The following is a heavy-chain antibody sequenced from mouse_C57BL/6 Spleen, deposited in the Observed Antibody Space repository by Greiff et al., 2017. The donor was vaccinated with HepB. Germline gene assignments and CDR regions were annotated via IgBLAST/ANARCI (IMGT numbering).Heavy chain of an antibody. V-gene: IGHV5-4*01. Sequence: DVKLVESGGGLVKPGGSLKLSCAASGFTFSSYAMSWVRQTPEKRLEWVATISDGGSYTYYPDNVKGRFTISRDNAKNNLYLQMSHLKSEDTAMYYCAREGFITTADYYAMDYWGQGTSVTVSS. J-gene: IGHJ4*01. CDR1: GFTFSSYA. CDR2: ISDGGSYT. D-gene: IGHD1-1*01. CDR3: AREGFITTADYYAMDY.